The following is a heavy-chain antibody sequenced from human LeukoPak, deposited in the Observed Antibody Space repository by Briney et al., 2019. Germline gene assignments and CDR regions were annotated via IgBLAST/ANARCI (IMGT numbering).Heavy chain of an antibody. CDR2: IYPDDGNT. J-gene: IGHJ6*02. Sequence: GESLKISCKASGYNFRNYWIAWVRQVPGRGLEWMGVIYPDDGNTEYSPSFQGQVTISVDKSINTAYLQWANLKASDTAHYYCARREVVLKGLDAWGQGTTVIVSS. CDR3: ARREVVLKGLDA. V-gene: IGHV5-51*01. CDR1: GYNFRNYW.